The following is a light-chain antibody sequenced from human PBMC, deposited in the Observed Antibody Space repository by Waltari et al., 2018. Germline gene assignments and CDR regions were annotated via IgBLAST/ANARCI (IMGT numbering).Light chain of an antibody. Sequence: EIVLTQSPDILSFSPGERATLSCRASQSVGTYLAWYQQRPGQSPRLLIYDASYRATGIPARFSGSGSETDFTLTISSLQPEDFAVYYCQQRRNWPLTFGRGTRVQI. J-gene: IGKJ4*01. V-gene: IGKV3-11*01. CDR3: QQRRNWPLT. CDR1: QSVGTY. CDR2: DAS.